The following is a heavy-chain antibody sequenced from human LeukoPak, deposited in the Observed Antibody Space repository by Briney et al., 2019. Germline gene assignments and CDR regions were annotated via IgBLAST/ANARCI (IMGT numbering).Heavy chain of an antibody. D-gene: IGHD5-12*01. CDR1: GFTFSSYS. CDR2: IDRSSSNI. V-gene: IGHV3-48*02. CDR3: ARVGYSGWDFDY. Sequence: GGSLRLSGAASGFTFSSYSMNWVRQAPGKGLEWVSYIDRSSSNIYYAGAVKGRFTISRDNAKNSLYLQMNSLRDEDTAVYFCARVGYSGWDFDYWGQGTLVTVSS. J-gene: IGHJ4*02.